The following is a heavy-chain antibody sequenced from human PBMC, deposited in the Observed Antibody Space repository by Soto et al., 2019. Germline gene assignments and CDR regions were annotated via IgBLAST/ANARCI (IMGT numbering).Heavy chain of an antibody. V-gene: IGHV3-48*01. CDR1: GFTFSDHS. Sequence: GGSLRLSCAASGFTFSDHSMNWVRQAPGKGLEWVSYISRSSSVTYYADSVKGRFTISRDNAKNSLYLQMTSLRVEDTAVYYCARDQGYCSGGSCHSVERVAAFEIWGQGTMVTVSS. J-gene: IGHJ3*02. CDR2: ISRSSSVT. D-gene: IGHD2-15*01. CDR3: ARDQGYCSGGSCHSVERVAAFEI.